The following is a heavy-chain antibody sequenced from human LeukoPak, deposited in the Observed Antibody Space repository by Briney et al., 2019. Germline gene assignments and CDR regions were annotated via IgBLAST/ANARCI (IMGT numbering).Heavy chain of an antibody. CDR2: IKQDGGSK. V-gene: IGHV3-7*01. D-gene: IGHD2-15*01. J-gene: IGHJ3*02. Sequence: GGSLRLSCVASVFIFSSYWMSWVRQAPGKGLEFVANIKQDGGSKNYVDSVKGRFTISRDNAENSLYPQMSSLRAEDTALYYCARDPGWSSFDIWGQGIMVTVSS. CDR1: VFIFSSYW. CDR3: ARDPGWSSFDI.